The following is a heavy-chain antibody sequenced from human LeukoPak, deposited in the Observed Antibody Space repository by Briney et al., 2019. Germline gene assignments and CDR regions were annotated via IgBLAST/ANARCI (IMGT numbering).Heavy chain of an antibody. J-gene: IGHJ4*02. CDR3: ARYYYGSGSYYNGLDY. CDR1: GGSIGSYY. Sequence: SETLSLTCTVSGGSIGSYYWSWIRQLPGKGLEWIGYIYYSGSTNYNPSLKSRVTISVDTSKNQFSLKLSSVTAADTAVYYCARYYYGSGSYYNGLDYWGQGTLVTVSS. V-gene: IGHV4-59*13. CDR2: IYYSGST. D-gene: IGHD3-10*01.